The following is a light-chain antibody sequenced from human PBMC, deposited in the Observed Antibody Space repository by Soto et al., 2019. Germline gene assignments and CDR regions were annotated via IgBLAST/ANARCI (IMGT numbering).Light chain of an antibody. CDR1: QSVSSY. Sequence: ILFEQFSAPLSLFPGGKATLSFRASQSVSSYLAWYQQTPGQAPRLLIYDASNRATGIPARFSGSGSGTDFTLTISSLEPEDFAVYYCQQRSNWPITFGQGTRLEIK. CDR3: QQRSNWPIT. CDR2: DAS. J-gene: IGKJ5*01. V-gene: IGKV3-11*01.